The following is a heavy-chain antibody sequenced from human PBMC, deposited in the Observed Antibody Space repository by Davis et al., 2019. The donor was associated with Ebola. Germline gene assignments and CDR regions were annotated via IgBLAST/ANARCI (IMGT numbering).Heavy chain of an antibody. CDR1: GFTFSSYG. D-gene: IGHD3-3*01. J-gene: IGHJ5*02. V-gene: IGHV3-30*18. Sequence: GESLKISCAASGFTFSSYGMHWVRQAPGKGLEWVAVISYDGSNKYYADSVKGRFTISRDNSKNTLYLQMNSLRAEDTAVYYCAKDRGVIVPHWFDPWGQGTLVTVSS. CDR2: ISYDGSNK. CDR3: AKDRGVIVPHWFDP.